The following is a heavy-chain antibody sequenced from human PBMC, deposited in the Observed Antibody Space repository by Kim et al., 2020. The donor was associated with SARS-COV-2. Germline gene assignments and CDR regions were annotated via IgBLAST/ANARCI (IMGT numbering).Heavy chain of an antibody. D-gene: IGHD3-10*01. J-gene: IGHJ5*02. V-gene: IGHV4-59*01. CDR3: ARFVWDIWFGESNWFDP. CDR2: IYYSGST. CDR1: GGSISSYY. Sequence: SETLSLTCTVSGGSISSYYWSWIRQPPGKGLEWIGYIYYSGSTNYNPSLKSRVTISVDTSKNQFSLKLSSVTAADTAVYYCARFVWDIWFGESNWFDPWGQGTLVTVSS.